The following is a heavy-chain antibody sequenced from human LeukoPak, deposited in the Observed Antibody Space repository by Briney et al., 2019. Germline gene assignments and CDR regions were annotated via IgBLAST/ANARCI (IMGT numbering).Heavy chain of an antibody. V-gene: IGHV1-46*01. CDR1: GYTFTSYY. J-gene: IGHJ4*02. Sequence: ASVKVSCKASGYTFTSYYMHWVRQAPGQGLEWMGIINPSGGSTSYAQKFQGRVTMTRDTSTSTVYMELSSLRSEDTAVYYCATVRDYVWGSYRYRFDYWGQGTLVTVSS. CDR2: INPSGGST. CDR3: ATVRDYVWGSYRYRFDY. D-gene: IGHD3-16*02.